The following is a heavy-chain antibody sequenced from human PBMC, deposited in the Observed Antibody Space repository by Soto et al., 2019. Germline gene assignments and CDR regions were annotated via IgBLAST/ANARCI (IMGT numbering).Heavy chain of an antibody. J-gene: IGHJ4*01. CDR1: GYTLTSYG. D-gene: IGHD3-9*01. CDR3: ATDEDYDILTGYYQFDF. CDR2: VSAYNGNT. V-gene: IGHV1-18*01. Sequence: QIQLVQSGAEVKKPGASVKVSCKASGYTLTSYGISWVRQAPGQGPEWMGWVSAYNGNTNYAQKFQGRVTMTTDASTNTAYMELRSLRSDDTAVYYCATDEDYDILTGYYQFDFWGQGTQVSVSS.